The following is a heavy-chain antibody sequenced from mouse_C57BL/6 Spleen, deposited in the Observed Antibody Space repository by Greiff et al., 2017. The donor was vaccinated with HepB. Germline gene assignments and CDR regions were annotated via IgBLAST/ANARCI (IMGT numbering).Heavy chain of an antibody. CDR3: ARQGTVVAMDY. Sequence: EVKLVESGGGLVKPGGSLKLSCAASGFTFSDYGMHWVRQAPEKGLEWVAYISSGSSTIYYADTVKGRFTISRDNAKNTLFLQMTSLRSEDTAMYYCARQGTVVAMDYWGKGTSVTVSS. J-gene: IGHJ4*01. CDR2: ISSGSSTI. V-gene: IGHV5-17*01. D-gene: IGHD1-1*01. CDR1: GFTFSDYG.